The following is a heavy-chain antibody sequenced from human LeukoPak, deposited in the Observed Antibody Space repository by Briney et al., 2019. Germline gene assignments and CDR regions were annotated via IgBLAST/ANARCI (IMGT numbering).Heavy chain of an antibody. CDR3: ARGLDYFDY. CDR1: GFTFSSYS. D-gene: IGHD3/OR15-3a*01. V-gene: IGHV3-48*04. CDR2: ISSGSSTI. J-gene: IGHJ4*02. Sequence: GGSLGLSCAASGFTFSSYSMHWVRQAPGKGLEWVSHISSGSSTIYYADSVKGRFAISRDNAKNSLYLQMNSLRAEDTAVYYCARGLDYFDYWGQGTLVTVSS.